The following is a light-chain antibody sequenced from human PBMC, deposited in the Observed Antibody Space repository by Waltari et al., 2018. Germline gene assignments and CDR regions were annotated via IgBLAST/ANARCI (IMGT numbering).Light chain of an antibody. J-gene: IGKJ1*01. Sequence: DLQMTPSPSTLSASVGDRVTITCRTSQNINSWLAWYQQKPGKAPKLLIYKASSLESGVPSRFSGSGSGTEFTLTITSLQPDDFATYFCQHYNNYSPWTFGQGTKVEVK. V-gene: IGKV1-5*03. CDR2: KAS. CDR1: QNINSW. CDR3: QHYNNYSPWT.